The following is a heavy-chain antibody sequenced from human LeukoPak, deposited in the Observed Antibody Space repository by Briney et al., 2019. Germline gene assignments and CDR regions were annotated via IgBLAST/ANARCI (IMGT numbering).Heavy chain of an antibody. CDR2: INWNGGST. CDR3: ARDRRDGYGNYFDY. D-gene: IGHD5-24*01. V-gene: IGHV3-20*04. Sequence: PGGSLRLSCAASGFTFNTYGMSWVRQAPGKGLEWVSGINWNGGSTGYADSVKGRFTISRDNAKNSLYLQMNSLRAEDTALYYCARDRRDGYGNYFDYWGQGTLVTVSS. J-gene: IGHJ4*02. CDR1: GFTFNTYG.